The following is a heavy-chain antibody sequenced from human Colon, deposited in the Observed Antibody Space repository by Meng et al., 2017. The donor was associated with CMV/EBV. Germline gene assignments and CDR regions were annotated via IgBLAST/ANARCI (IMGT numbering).Heavy chain of an antibody. CDR2: VYSGGST. V-gene: IGHV3-53*01. CDR3: ANQMPWNYYHGMDL. Sequence: GESLKISCAASGINIGRDYMNWVRQAPGKGLEWVAVVYSGGSTYVADSVKGRFTVSRDNSKNSLYLQMNSLRAEDTAVYYCANQMPWNYYHGMDLWGQGTTVTVSS. J-gene: IGHJ6*02. D-gene: IGHD3-10*01. CDR1: GINIGRDY.